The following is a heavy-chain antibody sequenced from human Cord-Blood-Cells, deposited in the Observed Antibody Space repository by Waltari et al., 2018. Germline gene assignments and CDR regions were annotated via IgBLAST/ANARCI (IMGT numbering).Heavy chain of an antibody. CDR2: IYHSGST. Sequence: QVQLQESGPGLVKPSETLSLTCADSGYSISSGYYWGWIRQPPGKGLEWIGSIYHSGSTYYNPSLKSRVTISVDTSKNQFSLKLSSVTAADTAVYYCARDYRRGGVRWFDPWGQGTLVTVSS. J-gene: IGHJ5*02. CDR3: ARDYRRGGVRWFDP. CDR1: GYSISSGYY. V-gene: IGHV4-38-2*02. D-gene: IGHD3-16*01.